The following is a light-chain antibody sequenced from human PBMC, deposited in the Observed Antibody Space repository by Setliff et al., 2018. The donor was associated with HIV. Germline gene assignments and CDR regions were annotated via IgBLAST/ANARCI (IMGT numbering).Light chain of an antibody. J-gene: IGLJ1*01. CDR1: NSDIGTYDL. CDR2: EVK. CDR3: SSYVKSTTPYV. Sequence: QSVLTQPASVSGSPGQAIIISCTGNNSDIGTYDLVSWYQQHPGRAPKLTIFEVKRRPSGVSDRFSGSKSGNTASLTISGLQAEDEADYYCSSYVKSTTPYVFGTGTK. V-gene: IGLV2-14*02.